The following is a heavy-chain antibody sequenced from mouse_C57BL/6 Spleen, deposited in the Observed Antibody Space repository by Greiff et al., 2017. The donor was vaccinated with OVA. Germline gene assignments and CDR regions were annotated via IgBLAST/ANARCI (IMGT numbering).Heavy chain of an antibody. J-gene: IGHJ2*01. CDR1: GYTFTSYW. Sequence: QVQLQQPGAELVKPGASVKLSCKASGYTFTSYWMHWVKQRPGQGLEWIGMIHPNSGSNNYNEKFKSKATLTVDKSSSTAYMQLSSLTSEDSAVYYCARPLGRNYFDYWGQGTTLTVSS. CDR3: ARPLGRNYFDY. CDR2: IHPNSGSN. D-gene: IGHD4-1*01. V-gene: IGHV1-64*01.